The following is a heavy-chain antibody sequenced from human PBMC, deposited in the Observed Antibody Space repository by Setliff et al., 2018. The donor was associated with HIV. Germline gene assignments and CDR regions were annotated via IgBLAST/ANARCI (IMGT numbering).Heavy chain of an antibody. CDR2: IIPILGTT. CDR1: GGTFSSNA. V-gene: IGHV1-69*05. D-gene: IGHD1-26*01. CDR3: ARDRGGSYADACDV. J-gene: IGHJ3*01. Sequence: VSCKSSGGTFSSNAISWVRQAPGHGLEWIGGIIPILGTTHYSQKFQDRVTITRDESTRTAYLEVNNLGSEDTAIYYCARDRGGSYADACDVWGQGTMVTVSS.